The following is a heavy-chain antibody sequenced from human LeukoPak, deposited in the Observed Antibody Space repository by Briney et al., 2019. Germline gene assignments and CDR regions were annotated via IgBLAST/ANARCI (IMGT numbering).Heavy chain of an antibody. CDR3: ARGPLAARGGDY. V-gene: IGHV3-21*01. J-gene: IGHJ4*02. CDR1: GFTFSSYS. D-gene: IGHD6-6*01. Sequence: GGSLRLSCAASGFTFSSYSMNWVRQAPGKGLEWVSSISSSSSYIYYADSVKGRFTISRDSAKNSLYLQMNSLRAEDTAVYYCARGPLAARGGDYWGQGTLVTVSS. CDR2: ISSSSSYI.